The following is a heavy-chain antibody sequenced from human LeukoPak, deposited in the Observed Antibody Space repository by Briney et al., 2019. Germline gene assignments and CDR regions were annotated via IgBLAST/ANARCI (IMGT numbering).Heavy chain of an antibody. CDR2: MNPNSGNT. V-gene: IGHV1-8*02. Sequence: GASVKVSCKASGGTFSSYAISWVRQAPGQGLEWMGWMNPNSGNTGYAQKFQGRVTMTRNTSISTAYMELSSLRSEDTAVYYCARGRNYDFWSAPWGNVWGQGTTVTVSS. CDR1: GGTFSSYA. J-gene: IGHJ6*02. D-gene: IGHD3-3*01. CDR3: ARGRNYDFWSAPWGNV.